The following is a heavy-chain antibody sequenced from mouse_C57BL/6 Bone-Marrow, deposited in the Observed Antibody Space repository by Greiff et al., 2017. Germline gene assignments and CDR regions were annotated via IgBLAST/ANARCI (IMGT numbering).Heavy chain of an antibody. Sequence: VQLKQSGAELVRPGSSVKMSCKTSGYTFTSYGINWVQQRPGQGLEWVGYICIGNGYTEYNEKFKGKDTLTSDTSSSTAYMQISSLTSADSAIYLWSRMGILRAFAYWGQGTLVTVSA. CDR2: ICIGNGYT. V-gene: IGHV1-58*01. CDR1: GYTFTSYG. D-gene: IGHD1-1*01. J-gene: IGHJ3*01. CDR3: SRMGILRAFAY.